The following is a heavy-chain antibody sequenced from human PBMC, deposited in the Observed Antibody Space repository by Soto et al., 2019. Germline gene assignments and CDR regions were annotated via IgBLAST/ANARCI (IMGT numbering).Heavy chain of an antibody. CDR2: IYPGDSDT. V-gene: IGHV5-51*01. J-gene: IGHJ3*02. D-gene: IGHD3-22*01. CDR1: GYSFNYYW. CDR3: ARLMLYYYDSSGYFSGPRAFDI. Sequence: GESLKISCKGSGYSFNYYWIGWVRQMPGRGLEWMGIIYPGDSDTRYSPSFQGQVTLSADKSINTAYLQWSSLKASDTAMYYCARLMLYYYDSSGYFSGPRAFDIWGQGTMVTVSS.